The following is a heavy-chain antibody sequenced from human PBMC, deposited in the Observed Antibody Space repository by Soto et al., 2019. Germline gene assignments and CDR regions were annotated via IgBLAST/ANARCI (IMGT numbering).Heavy chain of an antibody. D-gene: IGHD2-21*01. J-gene: IGHJ6*02. V-gene: IGHV1-46*01. CDR1: GYTFTNYY. CDR2: INPSGGST. CDR3: AREASKYSGMDV. Sequence: ASLKVSCKASGYTFTNYYMHCVRQAPGQGLEWMGVINPSGGSTTYAQKFQGRVTMTRDTSTSTVYMELSSLISEDTTEYYCAREASKYSGMDVWGQGTTVTVSS.